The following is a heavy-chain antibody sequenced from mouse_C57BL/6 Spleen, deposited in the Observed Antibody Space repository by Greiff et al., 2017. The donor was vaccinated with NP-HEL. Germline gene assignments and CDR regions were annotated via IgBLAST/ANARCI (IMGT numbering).Heavy chain of an antibody. V-gene: IGHV1-50*01. J-gene: IGHJ4*01. Sequence: QVQLKQPGAELVKPGASVKLSCKASGYTFTSYWMQWVKQRPGQGLEWIGEIDPSDSYTNYNQKFKGKATLTVDTSSSTAYMQLSSLTSEDSAVYYCAMGGNDAMDYWGQGTSVTVSS. CDR1: GYTFTSYW. D-gene: IGHD1-1*02. CDR2: IDPSDSYT. CDR3: AMGGNDAMDY.